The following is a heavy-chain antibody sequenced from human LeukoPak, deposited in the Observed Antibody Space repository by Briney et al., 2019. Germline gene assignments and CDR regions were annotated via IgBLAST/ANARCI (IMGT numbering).Heavy chain of an antibody. D-gene: IGHD3-10*01. CDR1: GFTFSSYW. Sequence: PGGSLRLSCAASGFTFSSYWMHWVRQAPGKGLVRVSRINSDGSSTSYADSVKGRFTISRDNAKNTLYLRMNSLRAEDTAVYYCAIYYSVRGEYDYWGQGTLVTVSS. CDR3: AIYYSVRGEYDY. J-gene: IGHJ4*02. CDR2: INSDGSST. V-gene: IGHV3-74*01.